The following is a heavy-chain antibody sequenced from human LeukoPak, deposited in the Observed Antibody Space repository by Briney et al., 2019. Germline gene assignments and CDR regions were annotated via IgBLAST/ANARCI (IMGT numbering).Heavy chain of an antibody. CDR2: INTNTGNP. D-gene: IGHD6-6*01. Sequence: ASVEVSCKASGYTFTSYAMNWVRQAPGQGLEWMGWINTNTGNPTYAQGFTGRFVFSLDTSVSTAYLQISSLKAEDTAVYYCAREQEQLVPLHWFRSGYYYYMDVWGKGTTVTVSS. CDR3: AREQEQLVPLHWFRSGYYYYMDV. V-gene: IGHV7-4-1*02. CDR1: GYTFTSYA. J-gene: IGHJ6*03.